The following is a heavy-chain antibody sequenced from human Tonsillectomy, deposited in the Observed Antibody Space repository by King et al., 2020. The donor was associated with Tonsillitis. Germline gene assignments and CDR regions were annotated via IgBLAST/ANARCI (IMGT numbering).Heavy chain of an antibody. CDR1: GFTFSDYY. CDR2: ISENGSTI. CDR3: AGEGSGWSRGY. Sequence: VQLVESGGGLVKPGGSLRLFCAASGFTFSDYYMTWIRQAPGKGLEWVSHISENGSTIYYAGSVKGRFTVSRDNAKKSLYLQMNSLRAEDPAVYYCAGEGSGWSRGYWGQGTLVTVSS. J-gene: IGHJ4*02. D-gene: IGHD6-19*01. V-gene: IGHV3-11*01.